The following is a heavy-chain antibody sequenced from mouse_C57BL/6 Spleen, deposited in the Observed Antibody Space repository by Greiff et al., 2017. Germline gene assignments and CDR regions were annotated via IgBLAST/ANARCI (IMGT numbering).Heavy chain of an antibody. Sequence: DVMLVESGGGLVKPGGSLTLSCAASGFTFSSYTMSWVRQTPEKRLEWVATISGGGGNTYYPDSVKGRFTISRDNAKNTLYLQMSSLRSEDTALYYCARHNYGKGNYFDYWGQGTTLTVSS. CDR1: GFTFSSYT. D-gene: IGHD1-1*01. CDR3: ARHNYGKGNYFDY. CDR2: ISGGGGNT. V-gene: IGHV5-9*01. J-gene: IGHJ2*01.